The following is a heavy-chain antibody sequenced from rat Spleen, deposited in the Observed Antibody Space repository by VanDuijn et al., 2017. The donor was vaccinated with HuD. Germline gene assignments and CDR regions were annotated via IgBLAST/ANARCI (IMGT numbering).Heavy chain of an antibody. D-gene: IGHD1-11*01. Sequence: EVQLVESGGGLVQPGRSLKLSCAASGFTFSNYGMAWVRQAPTKGLEWVATISPSGAITDYRDSVKGRFAISRDIAKSALYLQMDSLGSEDTATYYCTRHDGKYGGYSDYFDYWGQGVMVTVSS. CDR2: ISPSGAIT. CDR3: TRHDGKYGGYSDYFDY. CDR1: GFTFSNYG. V-gene: IGHV5S23*01. J-gene: IGHJ2*01.